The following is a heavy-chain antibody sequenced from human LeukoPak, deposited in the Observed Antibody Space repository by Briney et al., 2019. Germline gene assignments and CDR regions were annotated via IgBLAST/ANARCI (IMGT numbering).Heavy chain of an antibody. D-gene: IGHD2-2*01. J-gene: IGHJ4*02. CDR1: GGPISGDY. V-gene: IGHV4-59*01. CDR3: ARHDCSSTSCYDY. Sequence: SETLSLTCTVSGGPISGDYWSWIRQPPGKGLEWIGYIYSSGSTKYNPSLESRLSISVDTSKNQFSLRLSSVTAADTAVYYCARHDCSSTSCYDYWGQGTLVTVSS. CDR2: IYSSGST.